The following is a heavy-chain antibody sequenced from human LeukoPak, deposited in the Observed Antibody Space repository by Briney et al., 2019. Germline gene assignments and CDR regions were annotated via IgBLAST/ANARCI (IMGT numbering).Heavy chain of an antibody. V-gene: IGHV1-24*01. D-gene: IGHD5-12*01. CDR2: FDPEDGET. CDR3: ATVYVAWLLY. CDR1: GYTFTGYY. Sequence: ASVKVSCKASGYTFTGYYMHWVRQAPGQGLEWMGGFDPEDGETIYAQKFQGRVTMTEDTSTDTAYMELSSLRSEDTAVYYCATVYVAWLLYWGQGTLVTVSS. J-gene: IGHJ4*02.